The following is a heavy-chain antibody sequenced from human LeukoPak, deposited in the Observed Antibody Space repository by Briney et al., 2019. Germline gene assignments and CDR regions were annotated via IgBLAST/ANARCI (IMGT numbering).Heavy chain of an antibody. D-gene: IGHD6-19*01. CDR1: GYTFTSYG. CDR3: ARTGTVAGTSIWFDP. J-gene: IGHJ5*02. V-gene: IGHV1-18*01. CDR2: ISAYNGNT. Sequence: ASVKVSCKASGYTFTSYGISWARQAPGQALEWMGWISAYNGNTNYAQKLQGRVTMTTDTSTSTAYMELRSLRSDDTAVYYCARTGTVAGTSIWFDPWGQGTLVTVSS.